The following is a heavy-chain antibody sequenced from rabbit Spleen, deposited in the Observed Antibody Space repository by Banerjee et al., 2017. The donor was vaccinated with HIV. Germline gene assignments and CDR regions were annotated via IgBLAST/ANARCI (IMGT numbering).Heavy chain of an antibody. J-gene: IGHJ4*01. CDR2: ICAGSSDST. CDR3: ARDPYANNWYYYTYAFNL. Sequence: QEQLEESGGDLVQPEGSLTLTCTASGFSFSSSYWICWVRQAPGKGLEWIACICAGSSDSTYYASWAKGRFTISKTSSTTVTLQMTSLTAADTATYFCARDPYANNWYYYTYAFNLWGPGTLVTVS. V-gene: IGHV1S45*01. D-gene: IGHD8-1*01. CDR1: GFSFSSSYW.